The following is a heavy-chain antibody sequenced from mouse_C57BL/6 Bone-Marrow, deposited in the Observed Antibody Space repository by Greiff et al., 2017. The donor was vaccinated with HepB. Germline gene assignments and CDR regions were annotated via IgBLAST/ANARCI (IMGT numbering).Heavy chain of an antibody. Sequence: EVQLQQSGPVLVKPGASVKMSCKASGYTFTDYYMNWVKQSHGKSLEWIGVINPYNGGTSYNQKFKGKATLTVDKSYSTAYMELNSLTSEDSAVYYCAFPYYSNWAWFAYWGQGTLVTVSA. CDR2: INPYNGGT. CDR1: GYTFTDYY. J-gene: IGHJ3*01. D-gene: IGHD2-5*01. V-gene: IGHV1-19*01. CDR3: AFPYYSNWAWFAY.